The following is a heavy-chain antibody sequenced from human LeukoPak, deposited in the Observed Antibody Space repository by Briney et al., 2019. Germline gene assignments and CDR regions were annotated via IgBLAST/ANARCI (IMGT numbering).Heavy chain of an antibody. CDR2: IYSGGST. D-gene: IGHD2-2*01. CDR3: ARVLQSQLAGFVY. Sequence: PGGSLRLSCAASGFTVSSNYMSWVRQAPGKGLEWVSVIYSGGSTYYADSVKGRFTISRDNSKNTLYLQMNSLRAEDTAVYYCARVLQSQLAGFVYWGQGTLVTVSS. CDR1: GFTVSSNY. J-gene: IGHJ4*02. V-gene: IGHV3-53*01.